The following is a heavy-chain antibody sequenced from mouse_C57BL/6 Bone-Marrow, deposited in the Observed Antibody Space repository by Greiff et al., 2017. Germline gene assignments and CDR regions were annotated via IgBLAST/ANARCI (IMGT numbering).Heavy chain of an antibody. CDR1: GFTFSSYG. V-gene: IGHV5-6*01. Sequence: EVQLVESGGDLVKPGGSLKLSCAASGFTFSSYGMSWVRQTPDKRLEWVATISSGGSYTYYPESVKGRITISIDNAKNTLYLQMSSLKSADTAMYYCARQELGSAMDYWGQGTSVTVSA. J-gene: IGHJ4*01. CDR3: ARQELGSAMDY. CDR2: ISSGGSYT. D-gene: IGHD1-2*01.